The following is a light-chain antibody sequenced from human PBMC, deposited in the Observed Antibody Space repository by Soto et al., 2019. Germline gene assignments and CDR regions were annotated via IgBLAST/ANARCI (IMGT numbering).Light chain of an antibody. V-gene: IGKV4-1*01. J-gene: IGKJ4*01. CDR3: QQHYDPPLT. CDR2: WAS. CDR1: QSVLYSSNNKNY. Sequence: DIVMTQSPDSLAVSLGERATINCKSSQSVLYSSNNKNYLAWYQQKPGQPPKLLFYWASTRESGVPDRFSGSGSGTDFTLTISSLQAEDVAVYYCQQHYDPPLTFGGGTKVDI.